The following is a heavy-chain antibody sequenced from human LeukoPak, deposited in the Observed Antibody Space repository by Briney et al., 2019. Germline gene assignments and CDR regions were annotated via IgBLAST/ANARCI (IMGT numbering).Heavy chain of an antibody. CDR3: ARDRVGTTVTLYGMDV. J-gene: IGHJ6*02. D-gene: IGHD4-17*01. CDR1: GYTFTSYG. V-gene: IGHV1-2*04. Sequence: ASVKVSCKASGYTFTSYGINWVRQAPGQGLEWMGWINPNSGGTNYAQKFQGWVTMTRDTSISTAYMELSRLRSDDTAVYYCARDRVGTTVTLYGMDVWGQGTTVTVSS. CDR2: INPNSGGT.